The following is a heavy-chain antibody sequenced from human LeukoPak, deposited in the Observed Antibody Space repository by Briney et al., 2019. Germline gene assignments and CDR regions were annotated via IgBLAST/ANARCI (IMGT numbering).Heavy chain of an antibody. J-gene: IGHJ4*02. CDR2: IWYDGSNK. CDR1: GFTFSSYG. Sequence: GGSLRLSCAASGFTFSSYGMHWVRQAPGKGLEWVAVIWYDGSNKYYADSVKGRFTISRDNSKNTLYLQMNSLRAEDTAIYYCAKHRETYGDSCLDDYWGQGTLVTVSS. V-gene: IGHV3-33*06. CDR3: AKHRETYGDSCLDDY. D-gene: IGHD4-17*01.